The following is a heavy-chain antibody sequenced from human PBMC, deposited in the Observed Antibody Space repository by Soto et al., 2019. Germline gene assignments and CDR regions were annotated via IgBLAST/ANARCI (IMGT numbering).Heavy chain of an antibody. CDR1: GDSISSGGYS. CDR2: IYHSGST. CDR3: ASGPIGGYTDGFDY. D-gene: IGHD5-12*01. V-gene: IGHV4-30-2*01. J-gene: IGHJ4*02. Sequence: SETLSLTCTVSGDSISSGGYSWSWIRQPPGKGLEWIGYIYHSGSTYYNPSLKSRVTISVDRSKNQFSLKLSSVTAADTAVYYCASGPIGGYTDGFDYWGQGTLVTVSS.